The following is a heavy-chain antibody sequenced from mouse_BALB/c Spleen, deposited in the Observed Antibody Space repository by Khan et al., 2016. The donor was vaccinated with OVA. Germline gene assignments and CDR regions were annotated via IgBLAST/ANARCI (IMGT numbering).Heavy chain of an antibody. Sequence: VQLQQSGPELMKPGASVKISCKASGYSFTTYYIHWVKQSHGKTLEWIGYIDPFNGGSTYNQKFKGKAILTVDKSSSTAYMHLSSLTSEDSAVYYCARHGSTSWFGYWGQGTLVTVSA. J-gene: IGHJ3*02. CDR1: GYSFTTYY. CDR3: ARHGSTSWFGY. D-gene: IGHD1-1*01. CDR2: IDPFNGGS. V-gene: IGHV1S135*01.